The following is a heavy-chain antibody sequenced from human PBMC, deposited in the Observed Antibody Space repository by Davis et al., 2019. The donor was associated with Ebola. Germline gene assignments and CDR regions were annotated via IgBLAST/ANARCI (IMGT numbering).Heavy chain of an antibody. J-gene: IGHJ4*02. CDR1: GYTFSGYY. V-gene: IGHV1-46*01. CDR2: INPSGGST. D-gene: IGHD3/OR15-3a*01. Sequence: ASVKVSCKASGYTFSGYYINWVRQAPGQGLEWMGIINPSGGSTSHAQKFQGRVTMTRDTSTFTVYMELSSLRSEDTAVYFCARDRAGGDWLTSSYFDYWGQGTLVTVSS. CDR3: ARDRAGGDWLTSSYFDY.